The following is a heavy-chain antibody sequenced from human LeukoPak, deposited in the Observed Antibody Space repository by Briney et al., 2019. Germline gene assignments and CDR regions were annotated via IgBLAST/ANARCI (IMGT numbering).Heavy chain of an antibody. CDR1: GFTFSSYA. CDR3: AKSNYASVYYYYGMDV. D-gene: IGHD4-11*01. V-gene: IGHV3-23*01. CDR2: ISGSGGST. Sequence: PGGSLRLSCAASGFTFSSYAMSRVRQAPGKGLEWVSAISGSGGSTYYADSVKGRFTIYRDNSKNTLYLQMNSLRAEDTAVYYCAKSNYASVYYYYGMDVWGQGTTVTVSS. J-gene: IGHJ6*02.